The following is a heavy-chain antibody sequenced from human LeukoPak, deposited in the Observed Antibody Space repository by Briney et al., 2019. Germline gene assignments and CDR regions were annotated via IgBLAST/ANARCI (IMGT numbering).Heavy chain of an antibody. CDR2: INPNSGCT. D-gene: IGHD2-21*01. J-gene: IGHJ4*02. V-gene: IGHV1-2*02. CDR1: GYTFTGYY. CDR3: GRSGPIFLRF. Sequence: ASVKVSCKASGYTFTGYYMHWVRQAPGQGLEGMGWINPNSGCTNYAQKFQGRVTLTLTTYISTAYMELSSLKSEDTAVYFCGRSGPIFLRFWGQGPLVTVSS.